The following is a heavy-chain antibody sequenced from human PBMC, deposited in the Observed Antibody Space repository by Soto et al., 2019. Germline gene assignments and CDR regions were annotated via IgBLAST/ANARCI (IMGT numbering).Heavy chain of an antibody. Sequence: SVKVSCKASGGTFSSYAISWVRQAPGQGLEWMGGIIPIFGTANYAQKFQGRVTITADESTSTAYMELSSLRSEDTAVYYCARDGYDSSGYYYDAFDIWGQGTMVTVSS. CDR3: ARDGYDSSGYYYDAFDI. V-gene: IGHV1-69*13. J-gene: IGHJ3*02. CDR2: IIPIFGTA. CDR1: GGTFSSYA. D-gene: IGHD3-22*01.